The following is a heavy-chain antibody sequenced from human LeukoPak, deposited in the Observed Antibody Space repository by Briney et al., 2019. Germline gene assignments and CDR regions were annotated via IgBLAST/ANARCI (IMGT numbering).Heavy chain of an antibody. CDR1: GFTFSSYG. V-gene: IGHV3-23*01. J-gene: IGHJ3*02. CDR3: ARVMIVVAYDAFDI. D-gene: IGHD3-22*01. Sequence: PGGSLRLSCAASGFTFSSYGMSWVRQAPGKGLEWVSAISGSGGSTYYADSVKGRFTISRDNAKNSLYLQMNSLRAEDTAVYYCARVMIVVAYDAFDIWGQGTMVTVSS. CDR2: ISGSGGST.